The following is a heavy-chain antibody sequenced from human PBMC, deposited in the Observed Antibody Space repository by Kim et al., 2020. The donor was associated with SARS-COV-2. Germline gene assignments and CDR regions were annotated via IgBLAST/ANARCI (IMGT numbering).Heavy chain of an antibody. D-gene: IGHD5-12*01. Sequence: GGSLRLSCAASGFTFSRNVMSWFRQAPGKGLEWVSTISENGGGTYYADSVKGRFTISRDNSKNTLYLQMNSLRADDTAVYYCGKRVAPNSGYDYWGQGTLVTVSS. CDR3: GKRVAPNSGYDY. J-gene: IGHJ4*02. CDR2: ISENGGGT. CDR1: GFTFSRNV. V-gene: IGHV3-23*01.